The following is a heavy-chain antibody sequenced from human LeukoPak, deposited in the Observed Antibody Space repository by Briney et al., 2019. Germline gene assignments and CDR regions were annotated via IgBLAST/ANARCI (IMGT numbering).Heavy chain of an antibody. V-gene: IGHV3-23*01. CDR2: ISGSGGST. CDR3: AKCGPSIAAAGSCRIDY. Sequence: SGGSLRLSCAASGFTFSSYWMSWVRQAPGKGLEWVSAISGSGGSTYYADSVKGRFTISRDNSKNTLYLQMNSLRAEDTAVYYCAKCGPSIAAAGSCRIDYWGQGTLVTVSS. D-gene: IGHD6-13*01. J-gene: IGHJ4*02. CDR1: GFTFSSYW.